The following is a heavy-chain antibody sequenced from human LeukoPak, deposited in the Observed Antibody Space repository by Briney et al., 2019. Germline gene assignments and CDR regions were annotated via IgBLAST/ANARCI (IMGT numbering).Heavy chain of an antibody. CDR3: AKDGMIVVGRSYYFDY. J-gene: IGHJ4*02. CDR1: GFTFSSYG. Sequence: GGSLRLSCAASGFTFSSYGMHWVRQAPGKGLEWVAFIRYDGSNKYYADSVKGRFTISRDNSKNTLYLQMNSLRAEDTAVYHCAKDGMIVVGRSYYFDYWGQGTLVTVSS. CDR2: IRYDGSNK. V-gene: IGHV3-30*02. D-gene: IGHD3-22*01.